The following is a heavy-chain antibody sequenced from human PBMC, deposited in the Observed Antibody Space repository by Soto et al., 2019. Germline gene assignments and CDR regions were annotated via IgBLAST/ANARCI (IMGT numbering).Heavy chain of an antibody. D-gene: IGHD3-9*01. V-gene: IGHV4-39*01. Sequence: PSETLSLTCTVSGGSISSSSYYWGWIRQPPGKGLEWIGSIYYSGITYYNPSLKSRVTISVDTSKNQFSLKLSSVTAADTAVYYCARIGILAYYDILTGPPVYYGMDVWGQGTTVTVSS. J-gene: IGHJ6*02. CDR1: GGSISSSSYY. CDR2: IYYSGIT. CDR3: ARIGILAYYDILTGPPVYYGMDV.